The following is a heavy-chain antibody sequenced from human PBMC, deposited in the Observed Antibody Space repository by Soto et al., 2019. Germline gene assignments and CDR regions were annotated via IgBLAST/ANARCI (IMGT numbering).Heavy chain of an antibody. D-gene: IGHD3-22*01. V-gene: IGHV4-30-4*01. J-gene: IGHJ1*01. Sequence: SETLSLTCTVSGGSISSDDYYWSWIRQAPGRGLEWIGYIHSSGSIYYNPSLKSRATMSIDTAGNQFSLKVSSVTVADTAVYYCARDLDGLHDDTSGPFPRPGWGQGTLVTFSS. CDR1: GGSISSDDYY. CDR2: IHSSGSI. CDR3: ARDLDGLHDDTSGPFPRPG.